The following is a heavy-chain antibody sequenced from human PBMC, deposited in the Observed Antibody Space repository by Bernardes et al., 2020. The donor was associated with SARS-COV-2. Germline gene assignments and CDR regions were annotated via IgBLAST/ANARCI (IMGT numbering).Heavy chain of an antibody. D-gene: IGHD3-16*02. Sequence: SGPTLVKLTQTLTLTCTFSGFSLATSGVGVGWIRQPPGKALEWLALIYWDDDKRYSPSLESRLTITKDTSKNQVVLTMTNMDPVDTATYFCTRRGSFGELSRNSYVDYWGQGNLGTVSS. CDR1: GFSLATSGVG. V-gene: IGHV2-5*02. CDR2: IYWDDDK. CDR3: TRRGSFGELSRNSYVDY. J-gene: IGHJ4*02.